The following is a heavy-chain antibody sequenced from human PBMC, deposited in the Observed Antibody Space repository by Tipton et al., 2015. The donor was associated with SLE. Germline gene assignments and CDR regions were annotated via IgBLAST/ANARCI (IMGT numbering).Heavy chain of an antibody. CDR1: GEAFDAYY. V-gene: IGHV4-59*01. D-gene: IGHD3-9*01. CDR2: VYYTGNT. Sequence: GEAFDAYYWTWIRQPPGKGLEWIGQVYYTGNTNYNPSLKSRVTISVDGSQNQFSLRLISVTAADTATYYCARPYFDDRRPRYYYMDVWGKGTTVTVSS. CDR3: ARPYFDDRRPRYYYMDV. J-gene: IGHJ6*03.